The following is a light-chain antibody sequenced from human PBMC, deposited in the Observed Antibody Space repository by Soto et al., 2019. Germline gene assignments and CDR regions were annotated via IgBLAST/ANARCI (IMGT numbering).Light chain of an antibody. CDR1: QSVSSN. CDR3: QQYNRYWT. V-gene: IGKV3-15*01. CDR2: GAS. Sequence: EIVMTQSPATMSVSPGERATLSCRASQSVSSNLAWYQQKPGQAPRLLIYGASTRATGIPARFSGSGSGTEFTLTISSLQSEDFATYYCQQYNRYWTFGQGTKVEIK. J-gene: IGKJ1*01.